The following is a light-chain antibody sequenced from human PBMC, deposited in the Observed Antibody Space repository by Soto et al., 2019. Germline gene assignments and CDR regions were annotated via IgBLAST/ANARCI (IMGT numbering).Light chain of an antibody. CDR1: SSNIGNNA. CDR2: YDD. V-gene: IGLV1-36*01. J-gene: IGLJ1*01. CDR3: AAWDYSLNLQV. Sequence: SVLTQPPSASEAPRQRVTISCSGSSSNIGNNAVNWYQQLPGKAPKLLIYYDDLLPSGVSDRFSGSKSGTSASLAISGLQSEDEADYYCAAWDYSLNLQVFGTGTKVTVL.